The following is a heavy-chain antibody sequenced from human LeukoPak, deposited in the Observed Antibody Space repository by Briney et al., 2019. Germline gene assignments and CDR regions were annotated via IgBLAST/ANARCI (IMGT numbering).Heavy chain of an antibody. CDR1: GYTLTELS. CDR3: ATLGSYYLAFDI. Sequence: GASVKVSCKVSGYTLTELSMHWVRQAPGKGLEWMGGFDPEDGETIYAQKFQGRVTMTEDTSTDTAYMELSSLRSEDAAVYYCATLGSYYLAFDIWGQGTMVTVSS. J-gene: IGHJ3*02. D-gene: IGHD1-26*01. V-gene: IGHV1-24*01. CDR2: FDPEDGET.